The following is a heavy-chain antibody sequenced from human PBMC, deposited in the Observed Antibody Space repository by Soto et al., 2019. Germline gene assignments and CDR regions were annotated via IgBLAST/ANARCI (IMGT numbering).Heavy chain of an antibody. V-gene: IGHV6-1*02. CDR1: GDSVSSNIAT. Sequence: QVQLQQSGPGLVKPSQTLSLTCAISGDSVSSNIATCNWIRQSPSRGLEWLGRTYYRSRWYNDYAPSVKRRITIQPDTSKNHVSLQLNSVTPEDTAVYYCARERGFLSEAFDIWGRGTMVTVSS. CDR2: TYYRSRWYN. CDR3: ARERGFLSEAFDI. J-gene: IGHJ3*02. D-gene: IGHD3-10*01.